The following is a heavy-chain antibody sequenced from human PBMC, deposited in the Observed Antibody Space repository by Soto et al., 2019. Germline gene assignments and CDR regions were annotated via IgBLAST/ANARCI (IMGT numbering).Heavy chain of an antibody. J-gene: IGHJ6*02. CDR1: GYSFTSYW. V-gene: IGHV5-51*01. CDR3: ARRTRYYYDSSGYYAGSYYYGMDV. CDR2: IYPGDSDT. Sequence: GESLKISCKGSGYSFTSYWIGWVRQMPGKGLEWMGIIYPGDSDTRYSPSFQGQVTISVDKSISTAYLQWSSLKASDTAVYYCARRTRYYYDSSGYYAGSYYYGMDVWGQGTTVTVSS. D-gene: IGHD3-22*01.